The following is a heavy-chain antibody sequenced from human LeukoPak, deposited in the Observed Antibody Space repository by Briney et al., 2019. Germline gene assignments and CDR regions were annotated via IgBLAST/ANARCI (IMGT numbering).Heavy chain of an antibody. CDR1: GGSVSSGSYY. CDR2: IYYSGST. V-gene: IGHV4-61*01. Sequence: PSETLSLTCTVSGGSVSSGSYYWSWIRQPPGRGLEWIGYIYYSGSTNYNPSLKSRVTISVDTSKNQFSLKLSSVTAADTAVYYCARGLGYGSGSYLDYWGQGTLVTVSS. CDR3: ARGLGYGSGSYLDY. J-gene: IGHJ4*02. D-gene: IGHD3-10*01.